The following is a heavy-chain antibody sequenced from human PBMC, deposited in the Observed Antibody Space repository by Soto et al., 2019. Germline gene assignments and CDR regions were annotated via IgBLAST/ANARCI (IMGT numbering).Heavy chain of an antibody. V-gene: IGHV4-34*01. CDR3: ARDARYCSSTSCYLYYGMDV. CDR2: INHSEST. J-gene: IGHJ6*02. D-gene: IGHD2-2*01. Sequence: SETLSLTCAVYGGSFNNYYWSWMRQPPGKGLEWIGEINHSESTNYNPSLKSRVTISVDTSKNQFSLELSSVTAADTAVYYCARDARYCSSTSCYLYYGMDVWGQGTTVTVSS. CDR1: GGSFNNYY.